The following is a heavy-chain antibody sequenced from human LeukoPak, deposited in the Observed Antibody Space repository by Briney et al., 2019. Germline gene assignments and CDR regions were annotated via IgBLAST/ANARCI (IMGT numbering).Heavy chain of an antibody. CDR3: ARGLTGGLDS. CDR2: IAITGDT. Sequence: GGSLRLSCAASGFIFSSYDMHWVRQATGKGLEWVSSIAITGDTYYSGSVKGRFTISRENAKNSLYLQMNSLRAGDTAVYYCARGLTGGLDSWGQGTLVTVSS. D-gene: IGHD1-26*01. CDR1: GFIFSSYD. V-gene: IGHV3-13*04. J-gene: IGHJ5*01.